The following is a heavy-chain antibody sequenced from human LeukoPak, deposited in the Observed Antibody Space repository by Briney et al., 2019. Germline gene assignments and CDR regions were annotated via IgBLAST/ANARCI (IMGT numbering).Heavy chain of an antibody. CDR2: IGGDGGLK. CDR1: GLTFSTSW. D-gene: IGHD3-3*02. J-gene: IGHJ5*02. V-gene: IGHV3-7*05. Sequence: PGGSLRLSCVASGLTFSTSWMSWLRQAPGKGLEWVANIGGDGGLKKYVDSVKGRFTIARDNDNNSLYLQMNSLRVEDTAVYYCAFSTNWAYWFDPWGQGTQVTVSS. CDR3: AFSTNWAYWFDP.